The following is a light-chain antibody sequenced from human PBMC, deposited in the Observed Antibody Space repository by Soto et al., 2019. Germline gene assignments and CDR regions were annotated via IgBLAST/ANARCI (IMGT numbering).Light chain of an antibody. Sequence: QSVLTQPASVSGSPGQSITISCTGTSSDVGGYNYVSWYQHHSGKAPKLLIYDVSNRPSGISNRFSGSKPDNTASLTISGLQPEDEADYYCSSYTTSNTRQIVFGTGTKVTVL. CDR2: DVS. V-gene: IGLV2-14*03. J-gene: IGLJ1*01. CDR3: SSYTTSNTRQIV. CDR1: SSDVGGYNY.